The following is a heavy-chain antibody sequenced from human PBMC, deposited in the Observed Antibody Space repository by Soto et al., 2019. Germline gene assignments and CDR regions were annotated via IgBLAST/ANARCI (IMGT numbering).Heavy chain of an antibody. Sequence: SETLSLTCTVSGGSISSSSYYWGWIRQPPGKGLEWIGSIYYSGSTYYNPSLKSRVTISVDTSKNQFSLKLSSVTAADTAVYYCARHSFVPGYGDYLDAFDIWGQGTMVTVSS. V-gene: IGHV4-39*01. CDR3: ARHSFVPGYGDYLDAFDI. CDR2: IYYSGST. CDR1: GGSISSSSYY. J-gene: IGHJ3*02. D-gene: IGHD4-17*01.